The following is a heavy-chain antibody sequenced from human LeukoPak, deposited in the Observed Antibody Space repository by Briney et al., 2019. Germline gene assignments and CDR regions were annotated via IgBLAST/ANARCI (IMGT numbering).Heavy chain of an antibody. CDR2: IYTSGST. CDR3: ARDTSKGIAAAAPNWFDP. V-gene: IGHV4-4*08. Sequence: SETLSLTCTVSGGSISSYYWSWIRQPPGKGLEWIGRIYTSGSTNYNPSLKSRVTISVDTSKNQFPLKLSSVTAADTAVYYCARDTSKGIAAAAPNWFDPWGQGTLVTVSS. J-gene: IGHJ5*02. D-gene: IGHD6-13*01. CDR1: GGSISSYY.